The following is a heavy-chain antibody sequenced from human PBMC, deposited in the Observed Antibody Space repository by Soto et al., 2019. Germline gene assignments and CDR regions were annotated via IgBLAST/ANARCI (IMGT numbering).Heavy chain of an antibody. V-gene: IGHV6-1*01. D-gene: IGHD5-12*01. Sequence: PSQTLSLTCAISGDSVSSNSAAWNWIRQSPSRGLEWLGRTYYRSKWYNDYAVSVKSRITINPDTSNNQFSLQLNSVTPEDTAVYFCAKGDNLGPKTGYAFDPWGQGIMVTV. CDR3: AKGDNLGPKTGYAFDP. CDR1: GDSVSSNSAA. J-gene: IGHJ5*02. CDR2: TYYRSKWYN.